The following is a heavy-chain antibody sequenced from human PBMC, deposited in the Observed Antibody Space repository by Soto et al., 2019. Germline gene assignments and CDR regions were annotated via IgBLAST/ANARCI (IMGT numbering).Heavy chain of an antibody. CDR3: ARDLWGGNDKALDY. Sequence: GASVKVSCKASGYTFTDYALHWVRQAPGQRLEWMGWINTGNRHTTYSQKLQGRVTITWDTSANTVYMELSSLRSEDTAVYYCARDLWGGNDKALDYWGQGTLVTVSS. CDR1: GYTFTDYA. V-gene: IGHV1-3*04. J-gene: IGHJ4*02. CDR2: INTGNRHT. D-gene: IGHD5-12*01.